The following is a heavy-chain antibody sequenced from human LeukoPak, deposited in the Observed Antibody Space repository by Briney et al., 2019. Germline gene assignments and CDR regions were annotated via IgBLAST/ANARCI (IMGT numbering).Heavy chain of an antibody. V-gene: IGHV3-74*01. J-gene: IGHJ3*02. CDR1: GFTFSSYW. Sequence: GGSLRLSCAASGFTFSSYWMHWLRHAPGKGLVWVSRIKSDGSSTTYADSVKGRFTISRDNAKNTLYLQMNSLRAEDTAVYYCASSSILTSYSAFDIWGQGTMVTVSS. D-gene: IGHD3-9*01. CDR2: IKSDGSST. CDR3: ASSSILTSYSAFDI.